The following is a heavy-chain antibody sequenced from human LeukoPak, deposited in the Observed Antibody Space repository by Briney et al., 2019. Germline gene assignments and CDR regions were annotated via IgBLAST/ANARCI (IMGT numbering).Heavy chain of an antibody. CDR3: ARSSRSDAFDI. V-gene: IGHV4-61*02. CDR2: THASGST. CDR1: GVSINSRSYY. Sequence: SETLSLTCSVSGVSINSRSYYWSWIRQSAGTGLEWLARTHASGSTHYNPSLKSRVTISVDTSKNHFSLSLNSVTASDTAVYYCARSSRSDAFDIWGQGTTVTVSS. J-gene: IGHJ3*02. D-gene: IGHD3-10*01.